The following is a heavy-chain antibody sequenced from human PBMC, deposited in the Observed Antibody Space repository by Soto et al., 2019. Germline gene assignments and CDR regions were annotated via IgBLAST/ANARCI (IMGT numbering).Heavy chain of an antibody. CDR2: FNPTSGST. D-gene: IGHD6-13*01. CDR1: GYTFINYY. V-gene: IGHV1-46*01. Sequence: QVQLVQSGAEVKKPGASVKLSCKASGYTFINYYIHWVRQAPGQGLEWMGIFNPTSGSTNYAQKFQGRVTLSMDTSTRTVYMELSSLRFDDTAVYYCARDLAAGDYWGQGTLVTVSS. J-gene: IGHJ4*02. CDR3: ARDLAAGDY.